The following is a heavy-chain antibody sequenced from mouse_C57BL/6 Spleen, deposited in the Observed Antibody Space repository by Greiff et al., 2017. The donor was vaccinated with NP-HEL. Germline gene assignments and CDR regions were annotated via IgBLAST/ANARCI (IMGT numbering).Heavy chain of an antibody. D-gene: IGHD1-1*01. CDR2: ILPGSGST. CDR3: ARARITTVVEGWYFDV. CDR1: GYTFTGYW. Sequence: QVQLQQSGAELMKPGASVKLSCKATGYTFTGYWIEWVKQRPGHGLEWIGEILPGSGSTNYNEKFKGKATFTADTSSNTAYMQLSSLTTEDSAIYYCARARITTVVEGWYFDVWGTGTTVTVSS. V-gene: IGHV1-9*01. J-gene: IGHJ1*03.